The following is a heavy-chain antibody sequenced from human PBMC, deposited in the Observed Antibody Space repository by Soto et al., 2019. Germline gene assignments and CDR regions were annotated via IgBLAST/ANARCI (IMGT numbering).Heavy chain of an antibody. J-gene: IGHJ4*02. V-gene: IGHV3-48*03. CDR3: TREPYVDADMDFDY. D-gene: IGHD5-18*01. CDR1: GFTFSSYE. Sequence: EVQLVESGGGLVQPGGSLRLSCAASGFTFSSYEMNWVRQAPGKGLEWVAYISSSGSIVHYAASVKGRFTISRDNAKNILHLQMKSLRAEDKALYYCTREPYVDADMDFDYWGQGTLVTVSS. CDR2: ISSSGSIV.